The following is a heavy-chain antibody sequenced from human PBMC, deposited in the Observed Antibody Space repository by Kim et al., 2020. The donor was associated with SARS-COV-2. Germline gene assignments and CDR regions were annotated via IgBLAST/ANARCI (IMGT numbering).Heavy chain of an antibody. CDR2: IYYSGST. Sequence: SETLSLTCTVSGGSISSYYWSWIRQPPGKGLEWIGYIYYSGSTHYNPSLKSRLTISVDRSKNQFSLKLSSVTAADTAVYYCARGNNINYGIHFDYWGQATLVTVSS. CDR1: GGSISSYY. V-gene: IGHV4-59*01. J-gene: IGHJ4*02. D-gene: IGHD4-4*01. CDR3: ARGNNINYGIHFDY.